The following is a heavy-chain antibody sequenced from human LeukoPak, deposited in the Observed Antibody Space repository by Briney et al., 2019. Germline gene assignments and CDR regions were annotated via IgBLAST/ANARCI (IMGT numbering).Heavy chain of an antibody. CDR1: GGSISSYY. D-gene: IGHD1-26*01. J-gene: IGHJ6*03. CDR2: IYYSGST. Sequence: PSETLSLTCTVSGGSISSYYWSWIRQPPGKGLEWIGYIYYSGSTNYNPSLKSRVTISVDTSKNQFSLKLSSVTAADTAVYYCARGRLGRGGGSYTYYYYYYMDVWGKGTTVTVSS. V-gene: IGHV4-59*12. CDR3: ARGRLGRGGGSYTYYYYYYMDV.